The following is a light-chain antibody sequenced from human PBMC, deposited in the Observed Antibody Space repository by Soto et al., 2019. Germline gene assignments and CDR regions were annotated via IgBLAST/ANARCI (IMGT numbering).Light chain of an antibody. CDR2: RNN. CDR1: SSNIGSNY. V-gene: IGLV1-47*01. J-gene: IGLJ2*01. Sequence: QSVLTQPPSASGTPGQRVTISCSGSSSNIGSNYVYWYHQLPGTAPKLVIYRNNQRPSGVPDRISGSKSGTSASLAISGLRSEDEADYYCAAWDDRLCGLVFGRGTKVTVL. CDR3: AAWDDRLCGLV.